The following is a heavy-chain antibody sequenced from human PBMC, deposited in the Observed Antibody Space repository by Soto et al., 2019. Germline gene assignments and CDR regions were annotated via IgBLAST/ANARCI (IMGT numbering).Heavy chain of an antibody. J-gene: IGHJ4*02. CDR2: ISGSGTNT. CDR1: GFSFSSYV. V-gene: IGHV3-23*01. Sequence: GGSLRLSCAASGFSFSSYVMTWVRQAPGKGLEWVSSISGSGTNTYYANSVKGRFTVSRDNSRNTLYLQMNSLRVDDTAVYLCAKASPLTAYPSEFDYWGQGTPVTVSS. D-gene: IGHD3-9*01. CDR3: AKASPLTAYPSEFDY.